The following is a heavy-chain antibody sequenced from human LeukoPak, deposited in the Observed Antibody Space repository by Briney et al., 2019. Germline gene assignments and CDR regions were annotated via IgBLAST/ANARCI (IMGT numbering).Heavy chain of an antibody. J-gene: IGHJ4*02. D-gene: IGHD3-10*01. Sequence: GGSLRLSCAASGFTFSRYGMHWVRQAPGKGLEWVAVISYDGSNKYYADSVKGRFTISGDNSKNTLYLQMNSLRAEDTAVYYCAKPSANMVRGVLDFDYWGQGTLVTVSS. V-gene: IGHV3-30*18. CDR1: GFTFSRYG. CDR2: ISYDGSNK. CDR3: AKPSANMVRGVLDFDY.